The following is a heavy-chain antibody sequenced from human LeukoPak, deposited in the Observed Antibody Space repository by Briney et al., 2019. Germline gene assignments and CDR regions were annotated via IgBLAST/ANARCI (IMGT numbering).Heavy chain of an antibody. D-gene: IGHD3-9*01. J-gene: IGHJ5*02. CDR2: ISGSGGST. Sequence: GGSLRLSCAASGFTFSSYAMSWVRQAPGKGLEWVSAISGSGGSTYYADSVKGRFTISRDNSKNTLYLQMNSLRAEDTAVYYCAKYFDWLYQAENWFGPWGQGTLVTVSS. CDR3: AKYFDWLYQAENWFGP. V-gene: IGHV3-23*01. CDR1: GFTFSSYA.